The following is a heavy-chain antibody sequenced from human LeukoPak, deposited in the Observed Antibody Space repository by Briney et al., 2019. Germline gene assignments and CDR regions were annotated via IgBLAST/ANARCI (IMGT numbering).Heavy chain of an antibody. CDR3: AREGSSGYYYFDY. CDR1: GYTFTIYP. Sequence: ASVNVSCKASGYTFTIYPMHWVRQAPGQGLEWMGIINPSGGGTSYAQKFQGRVTMTRDTSTSTVYMELGSLRSEDTAVYSCAREGSSGYYYFDYWGQGTLVTVSS. CDR2: INPSGGGT. V-gene: IGHV1-46*01. D-gene: IGHD3-22*01. J-gene: IGHJ4*02.